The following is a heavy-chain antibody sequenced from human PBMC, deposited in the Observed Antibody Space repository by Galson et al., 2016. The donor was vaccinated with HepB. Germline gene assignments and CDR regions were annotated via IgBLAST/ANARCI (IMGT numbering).Heavy chain of an antibody. Sequence: CAIPGDSVSSNGTAWMWIRQSPSRGLEWLGRIFYSSQWHNNYAESVKSRITSTPDTYKNQFSLQLNSVTPVDTAVSYCVRAVPNLNYGIDVWGQGTTVTVS. J-gene: IGHJ6*02. CDR2: IFYSSQWHN. CDR3: VRAVPNLNYGIDV. V-gene: IGHV6-1*01. D-gene: IGHD1-1*01. CDR1: GDSVSSNGTA.